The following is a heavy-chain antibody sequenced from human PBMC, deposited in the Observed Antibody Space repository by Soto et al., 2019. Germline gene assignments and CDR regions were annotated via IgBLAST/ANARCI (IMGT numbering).Heavy chain of an antibody. CDR2: ISYDGSNK. Sequence: PGGSLRLSCAASGFTFSSYAMHWVRQAPGKELEWVAVISYDGSNKYYADSVKGRFTISRDNSKNTLYLQMNSLRAEDTAVYYCARQDIGGGYIYGITFDYWGQGTLVTVSS. D-gene: IGHD5-18*01. CDR1: GFTFSSYA. CDR3: ARQDIGGGYIYGITFDY. V-gene: IGHV3-30-3*01. J-gene: IGHJ4*02.